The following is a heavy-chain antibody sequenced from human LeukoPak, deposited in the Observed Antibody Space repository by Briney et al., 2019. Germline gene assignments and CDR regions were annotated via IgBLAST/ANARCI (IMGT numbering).Heavy chain of an antibody. V-gene: IGHV1-18*01. CDR2: ISAYNGNT. J-gene: IGHJ4*02. CDR3: ARLDNVYYFDY. Sequence: ASVKVSCKASGYTFTSYGISWVRQAPGQVLEWMGWISAYNGNTNYAQKLKGRVTMTTDTSTSTAYMELRSLRSDDTAVHYCARLDNVYYFDYWGQGTLVTVSS. D-gene: IGHD3-10*02. CDR1: GYTFTSYG.